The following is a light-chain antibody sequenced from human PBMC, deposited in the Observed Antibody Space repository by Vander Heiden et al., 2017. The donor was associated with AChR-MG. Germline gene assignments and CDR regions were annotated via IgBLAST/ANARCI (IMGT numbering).Light chain of an antibody. V-gene: IGKV2-30*02. CDR1: QSPVHRDGDTF. CDR2: RVS. CDR3: MQGTHWPVT. Sequence: DVVTTQTPLSMPVTLGQPASISCRSSQSPVHRDGDTFLNWFQQRPGQSPRRLIYRVSDRDSGVPDRFSGSGSGTDFTLQISRVEAGDIGIYYCMQGTHWPVTFGQGTKVEI. J-gene: IGKJ1*01.